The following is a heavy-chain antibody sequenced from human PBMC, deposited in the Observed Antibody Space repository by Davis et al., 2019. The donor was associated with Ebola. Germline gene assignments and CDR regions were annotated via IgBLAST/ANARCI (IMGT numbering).Heavy chain of an antibody. CDR3: VRLVGPN. Sequence: GESLKISCAASGFTLSNAWMHWVRQAPGKGLVWVSNIKSDGSTTNYADSVKGRFTISRDNAKNTLYLQMNNLRAEDTAVYYCVRLVGPNWGQGTLVTVSS. CDR1: GFTLSNAW. J-gene: IGHJ4*02. V-gene: IGHV3-74*01. CDR2: IKSDGSTT.